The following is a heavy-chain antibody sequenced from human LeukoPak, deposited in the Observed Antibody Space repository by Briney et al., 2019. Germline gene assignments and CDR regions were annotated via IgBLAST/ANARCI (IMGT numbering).Heavy chain of an antibody. J-gene: IGHJ4*02. CDR3: VREESYDYVWGSYRVFDY. Sequence: GGSLRLSCAASGFTFSSYWMHWVRQAPGKGLVWVSRINSDGSSTSYADSVKGRFTISRDNAKNTLYLQMNSLRAEDTAVYYCVREESYDYVWGSYRVFDYWGQGTLVTVSS. CDR1: GFTFSSYW. V-gene: IGHV3-74*01. D-gene: IGHD3-16*02. CDR2: INSDGSST.